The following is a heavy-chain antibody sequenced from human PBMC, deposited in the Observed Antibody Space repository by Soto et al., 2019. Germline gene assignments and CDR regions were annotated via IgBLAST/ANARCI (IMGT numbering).Heavy chain of an antibody. V-gene: IGHV3-21*01. CDR2: ISSSSYYI. Sequence: PGGSLRLSCAASGFPFRSSSMNWVRQAPGKGLEWLSSISSSSYYIFYADSVQGRFTISRDNAKNSLYLQMNSLRAEDTAVYYRARDLGEVSAFWGQGTPVTVSS. J-gene: IGHJ4*02. CDR1: GFPFRSSS. D-gene: IGHD3-10*01. CDR3: ARDLGEVSAF.